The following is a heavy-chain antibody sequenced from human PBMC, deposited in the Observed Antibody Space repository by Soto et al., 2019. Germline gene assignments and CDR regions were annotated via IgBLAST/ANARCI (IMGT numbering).Heavy chain of an antibody. Sequence: SETLSLTCAVYGGSFSGYYWSWIRQPPGKGLEWIGEINHSGSTNYNPSLKSRVTISVDTSKNQFSLKLSSVTAADTAVYYCAVTYYYGSGAAYYFDYWGQGTLVTVSS. CDR2: INHSGST. CDR3: AVTYYYGSGAAYYFDY. D-gene: IGHD3-10*01. J-gene: IGHJ4*02. CDR1: GGSFSGYY. V-gene: IGHV4-34*01.